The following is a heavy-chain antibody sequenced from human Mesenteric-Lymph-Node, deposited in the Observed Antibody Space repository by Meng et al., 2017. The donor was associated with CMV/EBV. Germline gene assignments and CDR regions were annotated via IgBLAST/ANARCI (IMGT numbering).Heavy chain of an antibody. CDR1: TLTELS. CDR2: FDPEDGET. J-gene: IGHJ3*02. CDR3: ATVSPAIWFGELWSAFDI. Sequence: TLTELSMHWVRQAPGKGLEWMGGFDPEDGETIYAQKFQGRVTMTEDTSTDTAYMELSSLRSEDTAVYYCATVSPAIWFGELWSAFDIWGQGTMVTVSS. D-gene: IGHD3-10*01. V-gene: IGHV1-24*01.